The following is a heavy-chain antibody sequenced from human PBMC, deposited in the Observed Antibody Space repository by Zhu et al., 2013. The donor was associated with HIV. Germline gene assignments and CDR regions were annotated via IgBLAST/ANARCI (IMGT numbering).Heavy chain of an antibody. J-gene: IGHJ3*02. CDR3: ARDCSGSSGCGDNIDAFDI. D-gene: IGHD6-19*01. CDR1: GYTFTSYA. CDR2: INAGNGNT. V-gene: IGHV1-3*01. Sequence: QVQLVQSGAEVKKPGASVKVSCKASGYTFTSYAMHWVRQAPGQRLEWMGWINAGNGNTKYSQKFQGRVTITRDTSASTAYMELSSLRSEDTAVYYCARDCSGSSGCGDNIDAFDIWAKGQWSRLF.